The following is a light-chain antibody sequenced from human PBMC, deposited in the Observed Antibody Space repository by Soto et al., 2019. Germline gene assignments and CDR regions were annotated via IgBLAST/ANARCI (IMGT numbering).Light chain of an antibody. J-gene: IGKJ4*01. Sequence: DIVMTQSPDSLSVSPGERATLSCRASQSVSSNLAWYQQKPGQAPRLLIYDASTRATGIPARFSGSGSGTDFTLTISRLEPEDFAVYYCQQFSSYPLTFGGGTKVDIK. V-gene: IGKV3-15*01. CDR1: QSVSSN. CDR2: DAS. CDR3: QQFSSYPLT.